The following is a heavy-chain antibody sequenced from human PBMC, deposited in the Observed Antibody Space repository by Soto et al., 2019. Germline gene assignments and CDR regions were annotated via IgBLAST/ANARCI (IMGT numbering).Heavy chain of an antibody. V-gene: IGHV4-30-4*01. CDR2: IYYIGST. CDR3: ARAEGYNFNALDI. J-gene: IGHJ3*02. CDR1: GGSIISGDYY. Sequence: SETQSLTCNVSGGSIISGDYYWSWIRQPPGKGLEGIGYIYYIGSTYYNPSLKSRVTISVDTSKNQFSLKLSSVTAADTAVYYCARAEGYNFNALDIWGHVTMVPFSS. D-gene: IGHD5-12*01.